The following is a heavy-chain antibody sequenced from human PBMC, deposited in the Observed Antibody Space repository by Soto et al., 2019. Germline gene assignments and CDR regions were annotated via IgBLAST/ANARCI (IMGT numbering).Heavy chain of an antibody. J-gene: IGHJ6*02. CDR1: GFTFSSYA. V-gene: IGHV3-23*01. CDR2: ISGSGGST. Sequence: GGSLRLSCAASGFTFSSYAMSWVRQAPGKGLEWVSAISGSGGSTYYADSVKGRFTISRDNSKNTLYLQMNSLRAEDTAVYYCARDEPRGYCSSTSCYRYYYYGMDVWGQGTTVTVSS. CDR3: ARDEPRGYCSSTSCYRYYYYGMDV. D-gene: IGHD2-2*02.